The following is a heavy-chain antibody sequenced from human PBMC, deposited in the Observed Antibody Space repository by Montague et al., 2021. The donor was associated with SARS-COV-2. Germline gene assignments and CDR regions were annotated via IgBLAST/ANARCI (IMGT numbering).Heavy chain of an antibody. V-gene: IGHV2-70*01. J-gene: IGHJ3*01. CDR2: IDWENDR. D-gene: IGHD3-10*01. CDR1: GFSLSTSGFS. Sequence: PALVKPTQTLTLTCTFSGFSLSTSGFSVNWIRQPPGKALEWLALIDWENDRYFHTSLRTRLTISKDTPKNQVVLTVTDMDPVDTATYYCARLNWFGGNAFDVWGQGTVVTVSS. CDR3: ARLNWFGGNAFDV.